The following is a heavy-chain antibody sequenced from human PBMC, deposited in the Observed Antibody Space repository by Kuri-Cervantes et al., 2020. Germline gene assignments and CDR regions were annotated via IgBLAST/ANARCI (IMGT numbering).Heavy chain of an antibody. CDR1: GYTFTGYY. CDR2: INPNSGGT. D-gene: IGHD6-6*01. J-gene: IGHJ5*02. V-gene: IGHV1-2*04. CDR3: ARGRRIAARPGFSYNWFDP. Sequence: ASVKVSCKASGYTFTGYYMHWVRQAPGQGLEWMGWINPNSGGTNYAQKFQGWVTMTRDTSISTAYMELSRLRSEDTAVYYCARGRRIAARPGFSYNWFDPWGQGTLVTVSS.